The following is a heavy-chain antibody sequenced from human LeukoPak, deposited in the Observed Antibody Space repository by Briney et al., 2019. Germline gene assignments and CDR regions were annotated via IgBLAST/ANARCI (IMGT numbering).Heavy chain of an antibody. CDR2: VFNGGST. Sequence: PSETLSLTCSVSGGSINSHYWSWIRQSPGKGLEWIGYVFNGGSTNYNPSLKSRVTMSLDTSRDQFSLRLSSVTAADTAIYYCASRPAGSTWYGVFDYWSQGTLATVSS. CDR1: GGSINSHY. CDR3: ASRPAGSTWYGVFDY. D-gene: IGHD6-13*01. V-gene: IGHV4-59*11. J-gene: IGHJ4*02.